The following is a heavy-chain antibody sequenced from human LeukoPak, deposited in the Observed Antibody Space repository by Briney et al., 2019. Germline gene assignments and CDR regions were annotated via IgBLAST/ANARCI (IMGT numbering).Heavy chain of an antibody. D-gene: IGHD6-19*01. V-gene: IGHV3-23*01. J-gene: IGHJ5*01. Sequence: GGSLRLSCAASGFTFSSYAMSWVRQAPGKGLAWVSAISGSGGSTYYADSVKGRFTIHRDNSKNTLYLQMKSLRAEDTAVYYCAKARYSSGWFDYWGQGTLVTVSS. CDR3: AKARYSSGWFDY. CDR2: ISGSGGST. CDR1: GFTFSSYA.